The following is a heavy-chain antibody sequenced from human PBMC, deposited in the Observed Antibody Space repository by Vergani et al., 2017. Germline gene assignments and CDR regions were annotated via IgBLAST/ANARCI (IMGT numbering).Heavy chain of an antibody. V-gene: IGHV5-51*01. J-gene: IGHJ6*02. CDR1: GYSFTSYW. D-gene: IGHD5-18*01. CDR3: ARHLTAMVNYGMDV. Sequence: EVQLLESGGGLVQPGESLKISCKGSGYSFTSYWIGWVRQMPGKGLEWMGIIYPGDSDTRYSPSFQGQVTISADKSISTAYLQWSSLKASDTAMYYCARHLTAMVNYGMDVWGQGTTVTVSS. CDR2: IYPGDSDT.